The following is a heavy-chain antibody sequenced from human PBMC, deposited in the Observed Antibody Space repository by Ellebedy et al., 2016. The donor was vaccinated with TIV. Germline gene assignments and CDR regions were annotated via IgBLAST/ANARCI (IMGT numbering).Heavy chain of an antibody. V-gene: IGHV4-34*01. CDR2: INHSGST. D-gene: IGHD3-22*01. J-gene: IGHJ4*02. Sequence: MPSETLSLTCAVYGGSFSGYYWSWIRQPPGKGLEWIGEINHSGSTNYNPSLKSRVTTSVDTSKNQFSLKLSSVTAADTAVYYCARHASYYDSSGYSGYYFDYWGQGTLVTVSS. CDR1: GGSFSGYY. CDR3: ARHASYYDSSGYSGYYFDY.